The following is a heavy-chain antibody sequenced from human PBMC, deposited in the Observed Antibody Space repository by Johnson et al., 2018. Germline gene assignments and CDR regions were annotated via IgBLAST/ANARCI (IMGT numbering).Heavy chain of an antibody. CDR1: GGSISSYY. CDR3: AKGWGDDAFDI. J-gene: IGHJ3*02. CDR2: IYYSGST. D-gene: IGHD3-16*01. Sequence: QVQLQESGPGLVKPSETLSLTCTVSGGSISSYYWSWIRQPPGKGLEWIGYIYYSGSTNYNPSLKSRVTISVDTSKNQFPLKLSPVTAADTAVYYRAKGWGDDAFDIWGQGTLVIVSS. V-gene: IGHV4-59*01.